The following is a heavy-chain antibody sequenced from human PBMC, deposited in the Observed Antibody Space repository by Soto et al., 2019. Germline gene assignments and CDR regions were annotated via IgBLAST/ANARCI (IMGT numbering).Heavy chain of an antibody. D-gene: IGHD2-15*01. Sequence: SETLSLTCTVSGGSISSSYWSWIRQPPGKGLEWLAYIYDDGSANYNPSLKSRATISLDMSKNQFSLKLTSVTAADTAVYYCARDKYCSGGSCRKNWFDPWGQGTLVTVYS. CDR1: GGSISSSY. CDR2: IYDDGSA. J-gene: IGHJ5*02. CDR3: ARDKYCSGGSCRKNWFDP. V-gene: IGHV4-59*01.